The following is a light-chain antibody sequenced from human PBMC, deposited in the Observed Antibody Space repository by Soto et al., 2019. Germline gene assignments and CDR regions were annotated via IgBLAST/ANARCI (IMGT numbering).Light chain of an antibody. CDR2: DAS. J-gene: IGKJ1*01. Sequence: DIQMTQSPSTLSASVGDRVTITCRASQSISSWLAWYQQKPVKAPKLLIYDASSLESGGPSRFSGSGAWTEFTLPIISLQPDDFATYYCQQYNSYSQTFGRGTKVEIK. CDR3: QQYNSYSQT. V-gene: IGKV1-5*01. CDR1: QSISSW.